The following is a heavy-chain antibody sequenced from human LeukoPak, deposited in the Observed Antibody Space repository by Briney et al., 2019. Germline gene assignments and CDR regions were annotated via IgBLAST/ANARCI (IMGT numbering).Heavy chain of an antibody. CDR3: ARGNEDYYDSSGYLS. Sequence: SETLSLTCAVSGDSISGDYYWAWIRQPPGKGLEWIGSVFHSENTYYNPSLKSRVTISVDTPKNQFSLKLTSVTAADTAVYYCARGNEDYYDSSGYLSWGQGTLVTVSS. J-gene: IGHJ5*02. CDR2: VFHSENT. CDR1: GDSISGDYY. D-gene: IGHD3-22*01. V-gene: IGHV4-38-2*01.